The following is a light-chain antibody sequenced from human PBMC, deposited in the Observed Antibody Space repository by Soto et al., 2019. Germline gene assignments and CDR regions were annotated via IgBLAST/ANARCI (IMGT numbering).Light chain of an antibody. J-gene: IGKJ1*01. Sequence: DIQLTQSPSFLSASVGDRVTITCRASQGIISYLAWYQQKPGKAPKLLIYAASTLQSGVPSRFSGSGSGTEFTLTISSLQPDDFATYYCQHYNSYSEAFGQGTKVDIK. CDR3: QHYNSYSEA. V-gene: IGKV1-9*01. CDR2: AAS. CDR1: QGIISY.